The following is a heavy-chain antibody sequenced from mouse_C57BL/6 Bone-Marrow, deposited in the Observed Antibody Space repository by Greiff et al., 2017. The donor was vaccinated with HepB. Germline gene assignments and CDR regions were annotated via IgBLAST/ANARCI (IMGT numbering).Heavy chain of an antibody. V-gene: IGHV1-53*01. CDR3: AIADPQLRYYFDY. D-gene: IGHD1-1*01. CDR2: INPSNGGT. CDR1: GYTFTSYW. J-gene: IGHJ2*01. Sequence: QVQLQQPGTELVKPGASVKLSCKASGYTFTSYWMHWVKQRPGQGLEWIGNINPSNGGTNYNEKFKSKATLTVDKASSTAYMQLSSLTSEDSAVYYCAIADPQLRYYFDYWGQGTTLTVSS.